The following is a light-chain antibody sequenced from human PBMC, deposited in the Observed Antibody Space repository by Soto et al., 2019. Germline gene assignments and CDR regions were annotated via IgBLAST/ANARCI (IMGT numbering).Light chain of an antibody. CDR2: GAS. CDR1: QRVDDGH. J-gene: IGKJ5*01. CDR3: QQRSNWPPIT. Sequence: EIVLTQSPATLSLSPGERATLSCRASQRVDDGHLAWYQLRPGQAPRLLIYGASTRATGIPDRFSGSGSGTDFTLTISSLEPEDFAVYYCQQRSNWPPITFGQGTRLEIK. V-gene: IGKV3-11*01.